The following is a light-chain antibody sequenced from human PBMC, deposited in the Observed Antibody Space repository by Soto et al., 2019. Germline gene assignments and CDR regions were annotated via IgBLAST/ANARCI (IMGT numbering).Light chain of an antibody. Sequence: EIVLTQSPGTLSLSPGERATLSCRASQSVSNNYIAWYQQKPGQAPRLLLFGSSDRATGIPDRFSGSGSGTDFTLTISRLEPEDFAVYYCHQYGSSPPYTFGQGTKLEI. CDR1: QSVSNNY. V-gene: IGKV3-20*01. J-gene: IGKJ2*01. CDR2: GSS. CDR3: HQYGSSPPYT.